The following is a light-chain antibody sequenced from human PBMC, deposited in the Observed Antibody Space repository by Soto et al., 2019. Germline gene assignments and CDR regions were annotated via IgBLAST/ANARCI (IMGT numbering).Light chain of an antibody. CDR3: QHSYHTPA. J-gene: IGKJ5*01. V-gene: IGKV1-39*01. CDR2: ATS. CDR1: QPVITP. Sequence: DIQMTQSPSSLSASVGDRFTITCRTSQPVITPFSWYQQKPGKLPKLLIYATSRLQSGVPSRFSGSSSGTDYTLTINTVQPEDFATYYCQHSYHTPAFGQGTRLEIK.